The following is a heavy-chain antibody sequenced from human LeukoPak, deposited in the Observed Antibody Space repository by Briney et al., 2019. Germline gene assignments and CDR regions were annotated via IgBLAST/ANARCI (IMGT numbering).Heavy chain of an antibody. D-gene: IGHD1-26*01. Sequence: PGGSLRLSCKISGFIYDDYGMTWVRHVPGKGLEWVCSINWSGDTTGYADSVKGRFTISRDNGRNSLYLQMDSLRTEDTAWYYCTRSRGSSILYNFFDSWGQGALVIVSS. CDR1: GFIYDDYG. CDR2: INWSGDTT. V-gene: IGHV3-20*04. CDR3: TRSRGSSILYNFFDS. J-gene: IGHJ4*02.